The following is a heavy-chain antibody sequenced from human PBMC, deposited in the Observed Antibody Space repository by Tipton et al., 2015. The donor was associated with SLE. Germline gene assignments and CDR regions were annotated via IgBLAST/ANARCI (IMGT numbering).Heavy chain of an antibody. CDR2: IYYSGST. V-gene: IGHV4-59*01. CDR1: AGPFSSYY. CDR3: ARTEGSQYASWYFDR. J-gene: IGHJ4*02. Sequence: TLSLTCTVYAGPFSSYYWSWIRQPPGKGLEWIGYIYYSGSTNYNPSLKSRVTISVDTSKNQFSLKLSSVTAADTAVYYCARTEGSQYASWYFDRWGRGTLVSVSS. D-gene: IGHD6-13*01.